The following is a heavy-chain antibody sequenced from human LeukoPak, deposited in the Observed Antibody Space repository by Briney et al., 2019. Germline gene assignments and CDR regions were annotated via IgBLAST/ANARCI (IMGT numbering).Heavy chain of an antibody. CDR1: GYTFTSYG. CDR3: ARGLNFDWLLGPWFDP. J-gene: IGHJ5*02. CDR2: ISTYNGNT. V-gene: IGHV1-18*01. Sequence: EASVKVSCKASGYTFTSYGISWVRQAPGQGLEWMGWISTYNGNTNYAQKLQGRVTMTTDTSTTTAYMELRSLRSDDTAVYYCARGLNFDWLLGPWFDPWGQGTLVTVSS. D-gene: IGHD3-9*01.